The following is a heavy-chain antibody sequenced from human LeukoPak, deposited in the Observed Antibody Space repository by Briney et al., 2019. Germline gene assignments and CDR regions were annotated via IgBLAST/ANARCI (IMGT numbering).Heavy chain of an antibody. CDR3: ARDPGDSSGWYAGSYFDY. V-gene: IGHV3-33*01. CDR2: IWYDGSNK. Sequence: GGSLRLSCAASGFTFSSYGMHWVRQAPGKGLEWVAVIWYDGSNKYYADSAKGRFTISRDNSKNTLYLQMNSLRAEDTAVYYCARDPGDSSGWYAGSYFDYWGQGTLVTVSS. J-gene: IGHJ4*02. CDR1: GFTFSSYG. D-gene: IGHD6-19*01.